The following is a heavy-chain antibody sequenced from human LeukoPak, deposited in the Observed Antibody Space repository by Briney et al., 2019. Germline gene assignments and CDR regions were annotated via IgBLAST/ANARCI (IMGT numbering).Heavy chain of an antibody. V-gene: IGHV3-48*03. J-gene: IGHJ6*02. CDR3: ARDGRYYYGMDV. Sequence: GGSLRLSCAASGFTFSSYEMNWVRQAPGKGLEWVSYISGGGTTIYLADSVKGRFTISRDNAKNSLYLQMNSLRAEDTAVYYCARDGRYYYGMDVWGQGTTVTVSS. CDR2: ISGGGTTI. CDR1: GFTFSSYE. D-gene: IGHD1-26*01.